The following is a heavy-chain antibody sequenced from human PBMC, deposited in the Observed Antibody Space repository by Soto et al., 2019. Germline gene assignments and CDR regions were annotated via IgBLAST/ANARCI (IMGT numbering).Heavy chain of an antibody. CDR2: ISSSSSYI. Sequence: GSLRLSCAASGLNVSYNYMNWVRQAPGKGLEWVSSISSSSSYIYYADSVKGRFTISRDNAKNSLYLQMNSLRAEDTAVYYCARDQDWFDPWGQGTLVTVSS. J-gene: IGHJ5*02. CDR1: GLNVSYNY. V-gene: IGHV3-21*01. CDR3: ARDQDWFDP.